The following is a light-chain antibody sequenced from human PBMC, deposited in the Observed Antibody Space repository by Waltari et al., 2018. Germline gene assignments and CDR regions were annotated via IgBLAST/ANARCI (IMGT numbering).Light chain of an antibody. Sequence: DIVMTQSPDSLTVSLGETATIYCKSSQSVLFSSNHNNYLAWYQQKPGQAPKLLIYWASTRESGVPDRFSGSGSGTDFTLTISSLQAEDVAIYYCQQYSSLPLTFGGGTKVEIK. CDR3: QQYSSLPLT. CDR1: QSVLFSSNHNNY. J-gene: IGKJ4*01. CDR2: WAS. V-gene: IGKV4-1*01.